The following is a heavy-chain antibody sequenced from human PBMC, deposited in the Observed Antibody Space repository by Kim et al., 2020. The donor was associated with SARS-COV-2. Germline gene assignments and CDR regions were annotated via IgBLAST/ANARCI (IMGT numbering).Heavy chain of an antibody. J-gene: IGHJ6*02. D-gene: IGHD3-3*01. V-gene: IGHV3-23*01. CDR3: AKGSVFDYYSGMDV. Sequence: ADCVKARFNHSTEKSKNTLYLQMNTLRGEDTAVYYCAKGSVFDYYSGMDVWGQGTTVTVSS.